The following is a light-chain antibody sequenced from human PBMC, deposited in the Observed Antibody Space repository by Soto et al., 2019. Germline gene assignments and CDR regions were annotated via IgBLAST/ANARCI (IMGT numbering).Light chain of an antibody. CDR1: SSDVGSYNL. J-gene: IGLJ1*01. Sequence: QSVLTQPASVSGSPGQSITISCTGTSSDVGSYNLVSWYRQHPGKAPKLMIYEGSKRPSGVSNRFSGSKSGNTASLTVSGLQAEDEADYYCSSYAGTHIVFGTGTKVTVL. V-gene: IGLV2-23*01. CDR2: EGS. CDR3: SSYAGTHIV.